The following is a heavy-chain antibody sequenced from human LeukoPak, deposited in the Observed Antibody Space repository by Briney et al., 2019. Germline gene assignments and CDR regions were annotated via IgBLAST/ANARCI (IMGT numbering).Heavy chain of an antibody. CDR2: FDPEDSET. J-gene: IGHJ4*02. D-gene: IGHD5-18*01. V-gene: IGHV1-24*01. CDR1: GYTLTELF. CDR3: ATRGGYSYGYYSKSLDY. Sequence: ASVKVSCKVSGYTLTELFMHWVRQAPGKGREGMGGFDPEDSETIYTRKFQGRVTMTEDTSTDTAYMELSSLRSEDTAVYYCATRGGYSYGYYSKSLDYWGQGTLVTVSS.